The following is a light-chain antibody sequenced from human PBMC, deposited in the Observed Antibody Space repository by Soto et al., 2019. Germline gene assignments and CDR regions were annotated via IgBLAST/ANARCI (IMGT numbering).Light chain of an antibody. CDR3: KSYAGSNTYV. J-gene: IGLJ1*01. CDR2: EVS. V-gene: IGLV2-14*01. CDR1: NSDVGGYNY. Sequence: QSVLTQPASVSGSPGQSITISCTGTNSDVGGYNYVSWYQQHPGRAPKLMIYEVSDRPSGVSSRFSGSKSGNTASLTISGLQAEDEAYYYCKSYAGSNTYVFGSGTKLTVL.